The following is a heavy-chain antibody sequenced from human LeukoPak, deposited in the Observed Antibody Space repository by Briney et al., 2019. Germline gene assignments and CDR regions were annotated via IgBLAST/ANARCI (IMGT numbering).Heavy chain of an antibody. J-gene: IGHJ4*02. Sequence: PGGSLRLSCATSGFTFGSYAMNWVRQAPGKGLGWVSGISYSGASTYYGDSVKGRFTISRDNAENTLYLQMNSLRAEDTAVYYCARSISSSSSFDYWGQGTLVTVSS. CDR1: GFTFGSYA. D-gene: IGHD6-6*01. CDR2: ISYSGAST. CDR3: ARSISSSSSFDY. V-gene: IGHV3-23*01.